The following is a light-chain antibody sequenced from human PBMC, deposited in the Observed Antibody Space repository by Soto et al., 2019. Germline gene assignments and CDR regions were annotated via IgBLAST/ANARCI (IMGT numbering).Light chain of an antibody. V-gene: IGKV1-39*01. CDR1: QSIISY. CDR2: AAS. CDR3: QQSYSTPPT. Sequence: DIQMTQSPSSLSASVGDRVTITCRASQSIISYLNWYQQKPGKAPKLLIYAASSLQSGVPSRFSGSGSATDFTLTISSLQPEDFASYYCQQSYSTPPTFGQGTKVEIK. J-gene: IGKJ1*01.